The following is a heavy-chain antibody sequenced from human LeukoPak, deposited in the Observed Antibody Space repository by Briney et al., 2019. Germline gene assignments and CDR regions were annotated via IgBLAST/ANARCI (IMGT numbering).Heavy chain of an antibody. CDR2: INPNSGGT. D-gene: IGHD3-22*01. CDR3: ARRAGYDDRGNYLGPLGLDY. J-gene: IGHJ4*02. V-gene: IGHV1-2*02. CDR1: GYTFIRFY. Sequence: GASVKVSCKASGYTFIRFYVHWVRQAPGQGLEWMGWINPNSGGTNSAQKFRDRVTMTVDTSVTTAYLELRRLTSDDTAVYYCARRAGYDDRGNYLGPLGLDYWGQGPLVTVSS.